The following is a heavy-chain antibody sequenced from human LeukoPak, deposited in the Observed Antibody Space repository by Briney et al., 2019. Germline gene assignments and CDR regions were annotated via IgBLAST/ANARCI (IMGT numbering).Heavy chain of an antibody. CDR1: GGSISSGDHY. V-gene: IGHV4-30-4*01. CDR3: ASRDTTSYWYFDL. J-gene: IGHJ2*01. D-gene: IGHD4-17*01. Sequence: PSETLSLTCTVSGGSISSGDHYWSWIRQPPGKGLEWIGYIYYSGSTYYNPSLKSRVTISVDTSKNQFSLKLSSVTAADTAVYYCASRDTTSYWYFDLWGRGTLVTVSS. CDR2: IYYSGST.